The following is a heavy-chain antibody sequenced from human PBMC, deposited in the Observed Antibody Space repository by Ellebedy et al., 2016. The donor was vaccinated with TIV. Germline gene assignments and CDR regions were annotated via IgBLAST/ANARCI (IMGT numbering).Heavy chain of an antibody. D-gene: IGHD6-13*01. V-gene: IGHV3-30-3*01. CDR2: ISYDGSNK. CDR1: RFTFSSYA. Sequence: GESLKISCAASRFTFSSYAMHWVRQAPGKGLEWVAVISYDGSNKYYADSVKGRFTISRGTTKNTLYLQMNSLRPEDTALYSCARAFSSSWSFDYWGQGTLVTVSS. J-gene: IGHJ4*02. CDR3: ARAFSSSWSFDY.